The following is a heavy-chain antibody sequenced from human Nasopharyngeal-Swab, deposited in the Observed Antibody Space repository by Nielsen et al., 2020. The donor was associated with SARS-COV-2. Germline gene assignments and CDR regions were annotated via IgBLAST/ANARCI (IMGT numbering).Heavy chain of an antibody. CDR2: IYSSGTT. V-gene: IGHV4-59*08. J-gene: IGHJ6*03. Sequence: SETLSLTCSLSGGSISNDYWTWIRQPPGKGLEWIGQIYSSGTTNYNPSLMSRITISVDTSRNQFSLTLSSVTAADTAIHYCARRLWSGREYYMDVWGKGTTVTVSS. CDR3: ARRLWSGREYYMDV. D-gene: IGHD3-3*01. CDR1: GGSISNDY.